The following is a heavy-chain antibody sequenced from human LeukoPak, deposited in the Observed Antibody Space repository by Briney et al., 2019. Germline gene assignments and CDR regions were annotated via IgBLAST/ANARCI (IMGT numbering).Heavy chain of an antibody. V-gene: IGHV4-39*07. D-gene: IGHD3-10*01. J-gene: IGHJ4*02. CDR1: GGSISSSSYY. CDR3: ARDLRFGELSSGGY. CDR2: IYYSGST. Sequence: PSETLSLTCTVSGGSISSSSYYWGWIRQPPGKGLEWIGSIYYSGSTYYNPSLKSRVTISVDTSKNQFSLKLSSVTAADTAVYYCARDLRFGELSSGGYWGQGTLVTVSS.